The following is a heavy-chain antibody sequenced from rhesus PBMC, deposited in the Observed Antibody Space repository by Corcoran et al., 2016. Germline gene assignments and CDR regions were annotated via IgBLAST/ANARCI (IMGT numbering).Heavy chain of an antibody. D-gene: IGHD2-21*01. J-gene: IGHJ4*01. CDR1: GYTFTDYY. CDR2: VDPEDGEA. CDR3: ATMVYCTGSGCGY. V-gene: IGHV1-111*02. Sequence: EVQLVQSGAEVKKPGASVKISCKASGYTFTDYYLHWVRQAPGKGREWMGRVDPEDGEAIHAKKFQDRVTITADTSTDTAYMELSSLRSEDTAVYYCATMVYCTGSGCGYWGQGVLVTVSS.